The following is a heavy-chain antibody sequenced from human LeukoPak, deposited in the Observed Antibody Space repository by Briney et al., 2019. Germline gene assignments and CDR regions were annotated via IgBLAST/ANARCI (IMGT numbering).Heavy chain of an antibody. CDR2: IYYSGST. CDR1: GGSVSSGSYY. J-gene: IGHJ3*02. Sequence: SETLSLTCTVSGGSVSSGSYYWSWFRQPPGKGLECIGYIYYSGSTNYNPSLKSRVTISVDTSKNQFSLKLSSVTAADTAVYYCAREENGWNGSDDAFDIWGQGTMVTVSS. D-gene: IGHD1-1*01. V-gene: IGHV4-61*01. CDR3: AREENGWNGSDDAFDI.